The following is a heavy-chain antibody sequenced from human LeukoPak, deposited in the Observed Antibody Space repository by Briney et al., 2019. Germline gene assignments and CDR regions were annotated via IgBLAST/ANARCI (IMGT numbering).Heavy chain of an antibody. Sequence: PSETLSLTCTVSGGSISSYYWSWIRQPPGKGLEWIGFIYYSGSTNYNPSLKSRVTISVDTSKNQFSLKLTSVTAADTAVYYCARDRLDSSGYYAFDIWGQGTMVTVSS. V-gene: IGHV4-59*01. D-gene: IGHD3-22*01. CDR1: GGSISSYY. CDR2: IYYSGST. CDR3: ARDRLDSSGYYAFDI. J-gene: IGHJ3*02.